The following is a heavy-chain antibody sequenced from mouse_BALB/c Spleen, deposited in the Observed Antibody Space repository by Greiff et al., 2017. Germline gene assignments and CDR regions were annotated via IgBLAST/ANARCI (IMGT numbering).Heavy chain of an antibody. CDR1: GFAFSSYD. D-gene: IGHD1-2*01. Sequence: EVHLVESGGGLVKPGGSLKLSCAASGFAFSSYDMSWVRQTPEKRLEWVAYISSGGGSTYYPDTVKGRFTISRDNAKNTLYLQMSSLKSEDTAMYYCAATAPSFDYWGQGTTLTVSS. J-gene: IGHJ2*01. V-gene: IGHV5-12-1*01. CDR2: ISSGGGST. CDR3: AATAPSFDY.